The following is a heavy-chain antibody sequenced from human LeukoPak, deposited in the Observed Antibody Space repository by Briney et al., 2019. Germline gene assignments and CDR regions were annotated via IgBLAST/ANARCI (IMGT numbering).Heavy chain of an antibody. CDR1: GFIFSDYY. Sequence: GGSLTLSCAASGFIFSDYYMSWIRQAPGKGLEWVSYISPSGLTIYYADSVRGRFTISRDNAKNSLSLQMNSLRAEDTAVYFCARSIAAAEPFDHWGQGTLVPVSS. D-gene: IGHD6-25*01. CDR3: ARSIAAAEPFDH. J-gene: IGHJ4*02. V-gene: IGHV3-11*01. CDR2: ISPSGLTI.